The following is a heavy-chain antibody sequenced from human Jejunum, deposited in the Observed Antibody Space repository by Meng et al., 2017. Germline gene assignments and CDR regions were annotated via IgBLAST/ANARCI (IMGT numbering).Heavy chain of an antibody. CDR1: GFTLRNYE. D-gene: IGHD3-22*01. CDR3: ARYYYDSSAYYEGYYYSGMDV. Sequence: GESLKISCAASGFTLRNYEINWVRQAPGKGLEWISFISSRDTIYYADSVKGRFTISRDNGKNSLYLQMNNLRAEDTAVYYCARYYYDSSAYYEGYYYSGMDVWGQGTKVTVSS. CDR2: ISSRDTI. V-gene: IGHV3-48*03. J-gene: IGHJ6*02.